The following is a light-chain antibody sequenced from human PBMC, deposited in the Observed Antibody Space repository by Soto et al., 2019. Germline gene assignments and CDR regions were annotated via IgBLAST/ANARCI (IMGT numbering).Light chain of an antibody. CDR2: DVS. CDR3: SSYTSSSTVV. Sequence: QSVLTQPASVSGSPGQSITISCTGTSSDVGGSNYVSWYQQLPGKAPKLMIYDVSDRPSGVSNRFSGSKSGNTASLTISGLQAEDEADYYCSSYTSSSTVVFGGGTKLTVL. V-gene: IGLV2-14*01. J-gene: IGLJ2*01. CDR1: SSDVGGSNY.